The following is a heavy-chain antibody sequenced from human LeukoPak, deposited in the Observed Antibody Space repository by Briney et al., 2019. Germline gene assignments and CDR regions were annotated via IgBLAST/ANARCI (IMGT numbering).Heavy chain of an antibody. CDR1: GFTFSSYS. V-gene: IGHV3-48*01. Sequence: GGSLRLSCAASGFTFSSYSMNWVRQAPGKGLEWVSYISSSSSTIYYADSVKGRFTISRDNSKNTLYLQMNSLRAEDTAVYYCAKGGVVTEATPFDYWGQGTLVTVSS. CDR2: ISSSSSTI. J-gene: IGHJ4*02. CDR3: AKGGVVTEATPFDY. D-gene: IGHD4-23*01.